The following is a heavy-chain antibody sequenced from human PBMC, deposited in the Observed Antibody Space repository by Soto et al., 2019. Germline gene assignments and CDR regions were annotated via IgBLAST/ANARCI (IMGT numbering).Heavy chain of an antibody. CDR2: IYYSGDT. CDR3: ARNQPQRYCSGGTCRPAYGMDV. J-gene: IGHJ6*02. CDR1: GGSISSDSFY. V-gene: IGHV4-39*01. D-gene: IGHD2-15*01. Sequence: PSETLSLTCTVSGGSISSDSFYWAWIRQPPGKGLEWIGIIYYSGDTYYNPSLAGRLTMSVDTSNQFSLTLRSVTAADTALYYCARNQPQRYCSGGTCRPAYGMDVWGHGTTVTVSS.